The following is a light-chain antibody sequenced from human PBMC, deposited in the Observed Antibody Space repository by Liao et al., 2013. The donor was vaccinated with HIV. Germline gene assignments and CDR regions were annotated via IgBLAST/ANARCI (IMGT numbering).Light chain of an antibody. J-gene: IGLJ2*01. CDR1: NIGNKN. CDR3: QVWDSNSDHPL. CDR2: YDS. Sequence: SYVLTQTPSVSVAPGKTATITCGGNNIGNKNVHWYQQKPGQAPVVVIYYDSDRPSGIPERFSGSNSGNTATLTISRVEAEDEADYYCQVWDSNSDHPLFGGGSRLTVL. V-gene: IGLV3-21*01.